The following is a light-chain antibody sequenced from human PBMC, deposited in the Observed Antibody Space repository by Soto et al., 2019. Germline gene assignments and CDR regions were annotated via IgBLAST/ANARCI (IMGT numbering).Light chain of an antibody. Sequence: DGVMSQSPLSLPVTLGQPASISCRSSQSLVYTDGVTYLNWFKQRPGQTPRRLLYEVSNRDSGVADRIRGSGEGTGFTLKISRVEAEDVGVYYCIQGRHWQPMFGQGTKVELK. CDR2: EVS. J-gene: IGKJ1*01. V-gene: IGKV2-30*01. CDR3: IQGRHWQPM. CDR1: QSLVYTDGVTY.